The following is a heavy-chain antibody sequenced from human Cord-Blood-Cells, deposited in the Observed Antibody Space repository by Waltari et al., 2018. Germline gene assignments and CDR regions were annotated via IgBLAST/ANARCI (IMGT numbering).Heavy chain of an antibody. D-gene: IGHD2-2*01. CDR3: ATAGGGGVVPAAPIDAFDI. Sequence: QVQLVQAGGEGKKPGASVKVSCKVSGYTLAELSMQWVRHAPGTGLERRGGFDPEDVETIYAKKVQGRVTMTEDTSTYTAYIGLSSLRSENPAVYYCATAGGGGVVPAAPIDAFDIWGQGTMVTVSS. CDR1: GYTLAELS. J-gene: IGHJ3*02. V-gene: IGHV1-24*01. CDR2: FDPEDVET.